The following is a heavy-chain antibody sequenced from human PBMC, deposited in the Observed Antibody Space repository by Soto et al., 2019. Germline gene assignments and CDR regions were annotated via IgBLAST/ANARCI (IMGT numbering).Heavy chain of an antibody. CDR1: GGSFSGYY. CDR3: ARGGSGSYYTNYYYGMDV. V-gene: IGHV4-34*01. CDR2: INHSGST. D-gene: IGHD3-10*01. Sequence: SETLFLTCAVYGGSFSGYYWSWIRQPPGKGLEWIGEINHSGSTNYNPSLKSRVTISVDTSKNQFSLKLSSVTAADTAVYYCARGGSGSYYTNYYYGMDVWGQGTTVTVSS. J-gene: IGHJ6*02.